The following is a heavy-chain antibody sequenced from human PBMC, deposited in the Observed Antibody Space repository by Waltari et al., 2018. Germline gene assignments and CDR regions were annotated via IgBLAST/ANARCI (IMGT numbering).Heavy chain of an antibody. CDR2: CYTSGST. D-gene: IGHD2-15*01. CDR3: ARDSGGSDDAFDI. CDR1: GGSISSGRYY. J-gene: IGHJ3*02. V-gene: IGHV4-61*02. Sequence: QVQLQESGPGLVKPSQTLSLTCTVSGGSISSGRYYWSWIRQPAGKGLEWVGRCYTSGSTNYNPSLKSRGTRSVDTSKNQFSLKLSSVTAADTAVYYCARDSGGSDDAFDIWGQGTIVTVSS.